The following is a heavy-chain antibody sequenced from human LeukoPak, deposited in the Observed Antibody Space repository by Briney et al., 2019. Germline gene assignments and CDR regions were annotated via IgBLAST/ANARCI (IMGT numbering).Heavy chain of an antibody. Sequence: GSLRLSCAASGFSFSSYEMNWVRQAPGKGLEWVSYISSSGSTKYYADSVKGRFTISRDNAKNSLYLQLNSLRAEDTAVYYCASHYGDYVWGHFWGQGTLVTVSS. D-gene: IGHD4-17*01. CDR1: GFSFSSYE. CDR2: ISSSGSTK. V-gene: IGHV3-48*03. J-gene: IGHJ4*02. CDR3: ASHYGDYVWGHF.